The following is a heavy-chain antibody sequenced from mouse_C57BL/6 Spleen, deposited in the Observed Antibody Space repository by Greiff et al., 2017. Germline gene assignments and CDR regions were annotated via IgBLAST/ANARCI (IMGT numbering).Heavy chain of an antibody. Sequence: QVHVKQSGAELVRPGASVTLSCKASGYTFTDYEMHWVKQTPVHGLEWIGAIDPETGGTAYNQKFKGKAILTADKSSSTAYMELRSLTSEDSAVYYCYGYDLAYWGQGTLVTVSA. CDR3: YGYDLAY. D-gene: IGHD2-2*01. CDR1: GYTFTDYE. CDR2: IDPETGGT. J-gene: IGHJ3*01. V-gene: IGHV1-15*01.